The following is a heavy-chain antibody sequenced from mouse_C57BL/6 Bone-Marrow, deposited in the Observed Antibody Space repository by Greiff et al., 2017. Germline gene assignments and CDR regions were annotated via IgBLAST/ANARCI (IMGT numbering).Heavy chain of an antibody. CDR1: GYTFTDYY. CDR2: INPNNGGT. V-gene: IGHV1-26*01. D-gene: IGHD2-5*01. Sequence: EVQLQQSGPELVKPGASVKISCKASGYTFTDYYMNWVKQSHGKSLEWIGDINPNNGGTSYNQKFKGKATLTVDKSSSTAYMELRSLTSEDSAVYYCASYYSNYYAMDYWGPGTSVTVSS. J-gene: IGHJ4*01. CDR3: ASYYSNYYAMDY.